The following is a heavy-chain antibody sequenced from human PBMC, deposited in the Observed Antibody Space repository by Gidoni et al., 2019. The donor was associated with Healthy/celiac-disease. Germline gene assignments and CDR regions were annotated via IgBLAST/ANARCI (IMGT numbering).Heavy chain of an antibody. Sequence: QVQLQESAPGLVKPSQPLSLTCTVSGGPLSRGSYYWLWIRQPAGKGLEWIGRIYTSGSTSYNPTLKRRVTISVDTNKNQFSLKLSSVTAADTGVYYCAREGYYDYVWGSYIDYWGQGTLVTVSS. D-gene: IGHD3-16*01. J-gene: IGHJ4*02. CDR2: IYTSGST. CDR3: AREGYYDYVWGSYIDY. V-gene: IGHV4-61*02. CDR1: GGPLSRGSYY.